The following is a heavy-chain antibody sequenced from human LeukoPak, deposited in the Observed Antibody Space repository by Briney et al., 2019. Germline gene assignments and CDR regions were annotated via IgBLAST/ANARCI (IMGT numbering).Heavy chain of an antibody. D-gene: IGHD1-20*01. CDR1: GGSISSYY. J-gene: IGHJ4*02. V-gene: IGHV4-59*08. CDR3: ARLRYNWNDWLFDY. Sequence: SETLSLTCTVSGGSISSYYWSWIRQPPGKGLEWIGYIYYSGSTNYNPSLKSRVTLSVDTSKNQFSLKLSSVTAADTAVYYCARLRYNWNDWLFDYWGQGTLVTVSS. CDR2: IYYSGST.